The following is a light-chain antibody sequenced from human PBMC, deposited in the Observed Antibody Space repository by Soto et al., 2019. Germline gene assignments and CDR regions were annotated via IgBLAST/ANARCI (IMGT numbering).Light chain of an antibody. Sequence: DIQMTQSPSTLSASVGDRVPITCRASQSISSWLAWYQQKPGKAPKLLINKASSLESGVPSRFSGSGSGTEFTLTISSLQPDDFATYYCQQYNSYSGTFGQGTKVDIK. V-gene: IGKV1-5*03. CDR2: KAS. J-gene: IGKJ1*01. CDR3: QQYNSYSGT. CDR1: QSISSW.